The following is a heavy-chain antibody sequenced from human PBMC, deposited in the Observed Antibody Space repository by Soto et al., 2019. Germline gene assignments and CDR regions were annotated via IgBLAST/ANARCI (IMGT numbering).Heavy chain of an antibody. Sequence: SETLSLTFTVSGGSISSYYWSWIRQPTGKGLEWIGRIYTSGSTNYNPSLKSRVTMSVDTSKNQFSLKLSSVTAAGTAVYYCARPHFDWLLSREYFDYWGQGTLVTVPS. CDR3: ARPHFDWLLSREYFDY. V-gene: IGHV4-4*07. CDR1: GGSISSYY. CDR2: IYTSGST. J-gene: IGHJ4*02. D-gene: IGHD3-9*01.